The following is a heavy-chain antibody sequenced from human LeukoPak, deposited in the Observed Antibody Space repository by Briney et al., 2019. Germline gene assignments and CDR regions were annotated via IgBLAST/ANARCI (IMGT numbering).Heavy chain of an antibody. V-gene: IGHV4-34*01. CDR1: GGSLSGYS. CDR3: ARSQAVWAAPGFDN. J-gene: IGHJ4*03. D-gene: IGHD6-19*01. CDR2: VNESGRS. Sequence: SETLSLTCSVSGGSLSGYSWTWIRQSPGNGLEWIGEVNESGRSKYSPSLKSRVTISRDTSKKQFSLDLRSLTAADSAVYYCARSQAVWAAPGFDNWGQGTMVTVS.